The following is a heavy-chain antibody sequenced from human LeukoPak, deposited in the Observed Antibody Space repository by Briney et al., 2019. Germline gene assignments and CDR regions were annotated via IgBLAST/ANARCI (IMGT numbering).Heavy chain of an antibody. V-gene: IGHV3-33*01. Sequence: GGSLRLSCAASGFTFSSYGMHWVRQAPGKGLEWVAVIWYDGSNKYYADSVKGRFTISRDNSKNTLYLQTNSLRAEDTAVYYCARTMYQPLLYFDYWGQGTLVTVSS. CDR1: GFTFSSYG. J-gene: IGHJ4*02. D-gene: IGHD2-2*01. CDR3: ARTMYQPLLYFDY. CDR2: IWYDGSNK.